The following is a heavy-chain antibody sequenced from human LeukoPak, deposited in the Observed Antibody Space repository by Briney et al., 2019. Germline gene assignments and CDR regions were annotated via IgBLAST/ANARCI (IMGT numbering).Heavy chain of an antibody. J-gene: IGHJ6*03. D-gene: IGHD6-13*01. Sequence: SSVKVSCKASGYTVTSYGISWVRQAPGQGLEWMGWISAYNGNTNYAQKLQGRVNMTTDTSTSTAYMELRSLRSDDTAVYYCARSQAAASGSYYMDVWGKGTTVTVSS. CDR1: GYTVTSYG. CDR3: ARSQAAASGSYYMDV. CDR2: ISAYNGNT. V-gene: IGHV1-18*01.